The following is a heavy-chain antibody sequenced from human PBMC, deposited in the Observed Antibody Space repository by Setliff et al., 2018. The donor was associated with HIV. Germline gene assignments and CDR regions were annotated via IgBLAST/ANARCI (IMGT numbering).Heavy chain of an antibody. Sequence: SETLSLTCAVYGGSFSGYCWSWIRQPPGKGLEWIGEMQHSGRTNYNPSLRSRVTTSVDTSKSQFSLKLSSVTAADTAVYSCARVSCSSWYSIPLYYYYSMDVWGKGTTVTVSS. CDR2: MQHSGRT. V-gene: IGHV4-34*01. CDR3: ARVSCSSWYSIPLYYYYSMDV. D-gene: IGHD6-13*01. CDR1: GGSFSGYC. J-gene: IGHJ6*03.